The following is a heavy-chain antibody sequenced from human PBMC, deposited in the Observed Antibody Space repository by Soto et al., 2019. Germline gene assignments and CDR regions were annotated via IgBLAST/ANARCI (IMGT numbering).Heavy chain of an antibody. V-gene: IGHV4-38-2*02. CDR3: ARDPGGATSWGIDY. CDR1: GYSISSGYY. J-gene: IGHJ4*02. CDR2: IYHSGST. Sequence: QVQLQESGPGLVKPSETLSLTCAVSGYSISSGYYWGWIRQPPGKGLEWIGSIYHSGSTYYNPSLKSRVTISVDTSKNQFSLKLSSVTAADTAVYYCARDPGGATSWGIDYWGQGTLVTVSS. D-gene: IGHD1-26*01.